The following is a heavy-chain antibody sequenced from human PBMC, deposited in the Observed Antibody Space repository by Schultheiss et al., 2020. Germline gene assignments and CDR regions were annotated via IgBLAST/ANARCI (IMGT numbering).Heavy chain of an antibody. Sequence: PVKVSSNASGYTFTSYVISWVRQAPGQGLEWMGGIIPIFGTANYAQKFQGRVTITADKSTSTAYMELSSLRSEDTAVYYCASHYYDSSGYFLYYFDYLGQVAMVTVSS. CDR2: IIPIFGTA. J-gene: IGHJ4*02. V-gene: IGHV1-69*06. CDR1: GYTFTSYV. CDR3: ASHYYDSSGYFLYYFDY. D-gene: IGHD3-22*01.